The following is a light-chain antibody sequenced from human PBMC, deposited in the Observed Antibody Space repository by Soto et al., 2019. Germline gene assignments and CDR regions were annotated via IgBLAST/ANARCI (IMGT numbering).Light chain of an antibody. V-gene: IGLV1-47*01. CDR2: RNS. J-gene: IGLJ7*01. CDR3: ASWDDSLSAAV. Sequence: QSVVTQTPSASGTPGQRVTIPCYGSSSNIGSNYVYWYQQLPGTAPRLLIYRNSERPSGVPDRFSGSKSGTSASLAISGLRSEDEADYYCASWDDSLSAAVFGGGTQLTVL. CDR1: SSNIGSNY.